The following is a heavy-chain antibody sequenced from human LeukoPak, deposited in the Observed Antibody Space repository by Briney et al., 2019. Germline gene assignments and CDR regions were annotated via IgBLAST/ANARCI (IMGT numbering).Heavy chain of an antibody. CDR3: AIVAGTNPGDY. CDR2: ITNNGTTI. Sequence: GGSLRLSCAASGFTFSSYAMNWVRQAPGKGLEWVSYITNNGTTIYYADSVKGRFTISRDNAKNSLYLQMNSLRAEDTAVYYCAIVAGTNPGDYWGQGTLVTVSS. D-gene: IGHD6-19*01. CDR1: GFTFSSYA. V-gene: IGHV3-48*03. J-gene: IGHJ4*02.